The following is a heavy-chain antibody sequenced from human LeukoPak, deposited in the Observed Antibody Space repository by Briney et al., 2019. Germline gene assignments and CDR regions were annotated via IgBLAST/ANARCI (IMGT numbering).Heavy chain of an antibody. CDR2: INHSGST. CDR3: ARGQKRRVPAAKDWYFDL. D-gene: IGHD2-2*01. V-gene: IGHV4-34*01. Sequence: SETLSLXCAVYGGSFSGYYWSWIRQPPGKGLESIGEINHSGSTNYNPSLKSRVTISVDTSKNQFSLELSSVTAADTAVYYCARGQKRRVPAAKDWYFDLWGRGTLVTVSS. J-gene: IGHJ2*01. CDR1: GGSFSGYY.